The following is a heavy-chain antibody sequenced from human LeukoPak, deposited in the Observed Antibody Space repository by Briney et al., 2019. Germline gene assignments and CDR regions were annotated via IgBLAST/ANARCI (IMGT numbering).Heavy chain of an antibody. CDR2: IYTSGST. Sequence: PSETLSLTCTVSGGSISSGSYYWSWIRQPAGKGLEWIGRIYTSGSTNYNPSLKSRVTISVDTSKNQFSLKLSSVTAADTAVYYCARLAYSSGWIDYWGQGTLVTVSS. CDR1: GGSISSGSYY. CDR3: ARLAYSSGWIDY. J-gene: IGHJ4*02. V-gene: IGHV4-61*02. D-gene: IGHD6-19*01.